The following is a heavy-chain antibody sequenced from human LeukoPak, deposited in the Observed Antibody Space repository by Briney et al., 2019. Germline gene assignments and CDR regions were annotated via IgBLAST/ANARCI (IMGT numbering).Heavy chain of an antibody. CDR3: ARGNSYGSGYYYMDV. D-gene: IGHD3-10*01. Sequence: PGGSLRLSCAASGLTVSSNYMSWVRQAPGKGLEWVSAIYSGRSTYYADSVKGRFTISRDNSKNTLYLQMNSLRAEDTAVYYCARGNSYGSGYYYMDVWGKGTTVTISS. J-gene: IGHJ6*03. CDR1: GLTVSSNY. CDR2: IYSGRST. V-gene: IGHV3-66*01.